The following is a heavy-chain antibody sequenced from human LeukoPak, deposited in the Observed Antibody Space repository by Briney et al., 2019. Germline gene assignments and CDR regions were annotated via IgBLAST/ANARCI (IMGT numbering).Heavy chain of an antibody. CDR2: IKEDGSEK. CDR1: GFMFSSYW. CDR3: AKDVSFYYYGSGPTKRHQNYYYYYMDV. D-gene: IGHD3-10*01. V-gene: IGHV3-7*03. Sequence: GGSLRLSCAASGFMFSSYWMSWVRRAPGKGLEWVADIKEDGSEKSYVDSVKGRFTISRDNAKNSLYLQMNSLRAEDTALYYCAKDVSFYYYGSGPTKRHQNYYYYYMDVWGKGTTVTISS. J-gene: IGHJ6*03.